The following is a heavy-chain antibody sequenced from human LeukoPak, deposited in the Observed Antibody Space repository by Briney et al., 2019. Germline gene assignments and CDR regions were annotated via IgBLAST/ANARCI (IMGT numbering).Heavy chain of an antibody. V-gene: IGHV5-51*01. CDR3: ARRGTTGEWFDP. CDR1: GYSFSNYW. CDR2: IYPGDSDT. D-gene: IGHD4-11*01. Sequence: VESLKISCKCSGYSFSNYWIGWVRQMAGKGLEWMGIIYPGDSDTRYSPSFQGQVTISADKYISTAYLQWSSLKASDSAMYYCARRGTTGEWFDPWGQGIPVTVSS. J-gene: IGHJ5*02.